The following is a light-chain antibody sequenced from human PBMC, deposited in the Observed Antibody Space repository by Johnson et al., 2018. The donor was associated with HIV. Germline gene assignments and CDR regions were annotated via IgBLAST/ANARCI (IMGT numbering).Light chain of an antibody. V-gene: IGLV1-51*01. J-gene: IGLJ1*01. CDR1: SSNIGNNY. CDR2: DNN. Sequence: QSVLTQSPSVSAAPGQKVTISCSGSSSNIGNNYVSWYQQLPETAPKLLIYDNNKRPSAIPDRFSGSKSGTSATLGVTGLQTGDEADYYCGTWDNSLSTGGVFGTGTKVTVL. CDR3: GTWDNSLSTGGV.